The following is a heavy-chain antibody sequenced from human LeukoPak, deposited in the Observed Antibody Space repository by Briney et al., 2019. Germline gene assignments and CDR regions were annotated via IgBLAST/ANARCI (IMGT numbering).Heavy chain of an antibody. CDR3: ATSSPRYYDSSGYDNFDY. Sequence: ASVKVSCKASGYTFTSYGISWVRQAPGQGLEWMGWISAYNSNTNYAQKLQGRVTMTTDTSTSTAYMELRSLRSEDTAVYYCATSSPRYYDSSGYDNFDYWGQGTLVTVSS. CDR1: GYTFTSYG. D-gene: IGHD3-22*01. J-gene: IGHJ4*02. CDR2: ISAYNSNT. V-gene: IGHV1-18*01.